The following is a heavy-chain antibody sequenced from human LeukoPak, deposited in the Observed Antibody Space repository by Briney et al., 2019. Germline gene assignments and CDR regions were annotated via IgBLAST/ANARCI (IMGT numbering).Heavy chain of an antibody. D-gene: IGHD6-13*01. J-gene: IGHJ4*03. V-gene: IGHV3-23*01. CDR1: GFTFSTYA. Sequence: PGGSLRLSCAASGFTFSTYAMSWVRQAPGKGLEWVSTISGSGANTYYADSVRGRFTISRDNSKNTLYLHMNSLRAEDTAVYYCAKDLQQRTSYYFDYWGQGTTVTVSS. CDR3: AKDLQQRTSYYFDY. CDR2: ISGSGANT.